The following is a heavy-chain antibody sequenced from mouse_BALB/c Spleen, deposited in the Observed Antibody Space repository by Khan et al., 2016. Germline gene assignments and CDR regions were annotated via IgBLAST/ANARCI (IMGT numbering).Heavy chain of an antibody. J-gene: IGHJ3*01. CDR1: GFTFSSYA. CDR3: ARHEIHYPFAY. V-gene: IGHV5-9-3*01. Sequence: EVELVESGGGLVKPGGSLKLSCAASGFTFSSYAMSWVRQTPEKRLEWVATISSGGSYTYYPDSVKGRFTTSRDNAKNTLYLQMRSLRSERTAMYCCARHEIHYPFAYGGQGTLVTVSA. D-gene: IGHD1-1*01. CDR2: ISSGGSYT.